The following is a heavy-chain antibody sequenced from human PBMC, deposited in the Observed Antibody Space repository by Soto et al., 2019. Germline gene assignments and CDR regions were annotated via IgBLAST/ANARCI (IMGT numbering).Heavy chain of an antibody. D-gene: IGHD2-21*01. V-gene: IGHV3-30-3*01. CDR1: GFTFSSYA. Sequence: QVQLVESGGGVVQPGRSLRLSCAASGFTFSSYAMHWVRQAPGKGLEWVAVISYDGSNKYYADSVKGRFTISRDNSKDTLYLQMNSLRAEDTAVYYCAREGPVGRDFQHWGQGTLVTVSS. J-gene: IGHJ1*01. CDR2: ISYDGSNK. CDR3: AREGPVGRDFQH.